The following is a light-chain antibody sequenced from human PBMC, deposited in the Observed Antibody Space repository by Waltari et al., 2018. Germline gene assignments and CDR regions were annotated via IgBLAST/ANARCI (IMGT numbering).Light chain of an antibody. CDR3: WLYLGGPWV. CDR1: TGAVTSGHH. Sequence: QAVVTQEPSLTVSPGGTVTLTCASSTGAVTSGHHPHWFQQKPGQAPKTLIYDTHNKVSWTPARFSGSLVGGEAALTLSGAQPEDEADYYCWLYLGGPWVFGGGTRLTVL. J-gene: IGLJ3*02. CDR2: DTH. V-gene: IGLV7-43*01.